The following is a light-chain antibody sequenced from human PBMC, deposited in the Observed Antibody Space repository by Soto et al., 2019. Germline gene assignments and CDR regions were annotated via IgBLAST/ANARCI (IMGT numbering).Light chain of an antibody. J-gene: IGLJ1*01. CDR2: DVA. V-gene: IGLV2-14*03. CDR3: TSYTETTPQYV. Sequence: QSAPTQPASVSGSPGQSITISCSGTSSDIKSQNYVSWYQQHPGEGPQLIIYDVAKRPPGVSSRFSGSKSADTAALVISGLQAEDEAEYYCTSYTETTPQYVFGTGTKVTVL. CDR1: SSDIKSQNY.